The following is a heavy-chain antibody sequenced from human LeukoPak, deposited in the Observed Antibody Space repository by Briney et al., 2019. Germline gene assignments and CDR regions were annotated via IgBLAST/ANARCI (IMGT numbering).Heavy chain of an antibody. V-gene: IGHV1-2*02. CDR2: INPNSGGT. D-gene: IGHD6-19*01. CDR1: GYTFTGYY. J-gene: IGHJ4*02. CDR3: ARDHEAGVAGSPGFDY. Sequence: ASVKVSCKASGYTFTGYYMHWVRQAPGQGLEWMGWINPNSGGTNYAQKFQGRVTMTRDTSISTAYMELSRLRSDDTAVYYCARDHEAGVAGSPGFDYWGQGTLVTVSS.